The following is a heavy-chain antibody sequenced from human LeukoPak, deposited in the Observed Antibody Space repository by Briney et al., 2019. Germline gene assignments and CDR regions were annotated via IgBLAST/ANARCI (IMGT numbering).Heavy chain of an antibody. J-gene: IGHJ4*02. V-gene: IGHV6-1*01. CDR3: AREGSTVTTVTIDY. CDR2: TYYRSKWYN. CDR1: GDRLSSNSAG. D-gene: IGHD4-17*01. Sequence: SQTLSLACAISGDRLSSNSAGWNWIRHSRSRGLEWLGRTYYRSKWYNDYAVSLKSRITINQDTSKNQFSLQLNSVTPEDTAVYYCAREGSTVTTVTIDYWGQGTLVTVSS.